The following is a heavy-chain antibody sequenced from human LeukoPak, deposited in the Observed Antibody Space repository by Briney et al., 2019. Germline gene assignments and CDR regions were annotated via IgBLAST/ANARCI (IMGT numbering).Heavy chain of an antibody. Sequence: PGGSLRLSCAASGFSFSSYAMSWARQAPGKGLEWVSSISGSGDNTYYAESVKGRFTISRDNSKNTLFLQMNSLRAEDTAVFYCAKRSGYTTGRFFDFWGQGTLVTVSS. CDR1: GFSFSSYA. D-gene: IGHD5-12*01. J-gene: IGHJ4*02. V-gene: IGHV3-23*01. CDR2: ISGSGDNT. CDR3: AKRSGYTTGRFFDF.